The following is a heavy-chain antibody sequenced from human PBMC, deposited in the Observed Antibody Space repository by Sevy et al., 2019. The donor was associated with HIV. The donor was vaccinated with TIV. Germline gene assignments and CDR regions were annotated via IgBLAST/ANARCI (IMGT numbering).Heavy chain of an antibody. CDR3: AGGISVGATRGVWFDP. V-gene: IGHV1-18*01. J-gene: IGHJ5*02. D-gene: IGHD5-12*01. CDR2: ISNFNSNR. Sequence: ASVKVSCKASGYTFASYGITWVRQAPGQGLEWMGWISNFNSNRKSAQKFQDRLTLTTDTSTSTAFMELTSLRTDDTAVYYWAGGISVGATRGVWFDPWGQGTLVTVSS. CDR1: GYTFASYG.